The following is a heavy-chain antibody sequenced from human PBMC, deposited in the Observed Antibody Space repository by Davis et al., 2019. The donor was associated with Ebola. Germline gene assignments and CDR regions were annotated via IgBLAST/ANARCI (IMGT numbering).Heavy chain of an antibody. D-gene: IGHD3-10*01. CDR2: ISYDGSNK. V-gene: IGHV3-30-3*01. CDR1: GFTFSSYA. J-gene: IGHJ6*02. CDR3: ARALWFRESHPYYYYGMDV. Sequence: GESLKISCAASGFTFSSYAMHWVRQAPGKGLEWVAVISYDGSNKYYADSVKGRFTISRDNSKNTLYLQMNSLRAEDTAVYYCARALWFRESHPYYYYGMDVWGQGTTVTVSS.